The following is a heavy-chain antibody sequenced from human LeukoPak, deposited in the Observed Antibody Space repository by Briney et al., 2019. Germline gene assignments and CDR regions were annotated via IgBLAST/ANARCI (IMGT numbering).Heavy chain of an antibody. Sequence: SETLSLTCAVYGGSFSGYYWSWIRQPPGKGLEWIGEINHSGSTNYNPSLKSRVTISVDTSKNQFSLKLISVTAADTAVYYCARRGSSSRENWFDPWGQGTLVTVSS. V-gene: IGHV4-34*01. CDR1: GGSFSGYY. CDR3: ARRGSSSRENWFDP. CDR2: INHSGST. D-gene: IGHD6-6*01. J-gene: IGHJ5*02.